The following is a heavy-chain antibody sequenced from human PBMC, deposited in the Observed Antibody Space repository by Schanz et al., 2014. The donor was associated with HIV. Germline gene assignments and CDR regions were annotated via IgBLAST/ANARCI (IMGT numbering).Heavy chain of an antibody. V-gene: IGHV3-23*04. CDR1: GFTFDDYA. CDR3: AKDGAPSGSYSYGMDV. J-gene: IGHJ6*02. D-gene: IGHD3-10*01. Sequence: EVQLVESGGGLVQPGRSLRLSCVASGFTFDDYAMHWVRQVPGKGLEWVSAISDTGGSTYYADSVKGRFTISRDNSKNTLYLQMNSLRAEDTAVYHCAKDGAPSGSYSYGMDVWGQGTTVTVSS. CDR2: ISDTGGST.